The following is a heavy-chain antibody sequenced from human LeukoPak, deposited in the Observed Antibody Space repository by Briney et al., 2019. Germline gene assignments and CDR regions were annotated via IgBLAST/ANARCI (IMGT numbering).Heavy chain of an antibody. CDR3: ARVKYGSGSYYNYRNNWFDP. J-gene: IGHJ5*02. Sequence: SETLSLTCSVSGASITTYSWSWIRQPPGQRLEWIGFIYNSATTNYKPSLKSRVTISVDTSRNQFSPKLTSVTAADTAVYYCARVKYGSGSYYNYRNNWFDPWGQGTLVTVSS. V-gene: IGHV4-59*12. CDR1: GASITTYS. D-gene: IGHD3-10*01. CDR2: IYNSATT.